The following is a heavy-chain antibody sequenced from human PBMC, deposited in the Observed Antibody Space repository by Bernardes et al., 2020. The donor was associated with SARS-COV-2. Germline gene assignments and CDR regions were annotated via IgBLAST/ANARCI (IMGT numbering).Heavy chain of an antibody. D-gene: IGHD6-13*01. CDR2: VYFTGNT. CDR3: ARDVFLSSSWDQSYYGMDV. Sequence: SETLSLTCTVSGGPIGSHYWSWIRQSPGKGLEWIGNVYFTGNTNHNPSLRSRAIIEIDTSKSQFSLRLNSVTAADAAVYYCARDVFLSSSWDQSYYGMDVWGQGTTVTVAS. V-gene: IGHV4-59*11. J-gene: IGHJ6*02. CDR1: GGPIGSHY.